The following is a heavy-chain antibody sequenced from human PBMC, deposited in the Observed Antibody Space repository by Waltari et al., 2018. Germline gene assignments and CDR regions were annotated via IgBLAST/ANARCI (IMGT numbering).Heavy chain of an antibody. CDR3: AKDKGSGYPNPHYGMDV. CDR1: GGTFSSYA. V-gene: IGHV1-69*01. J-gene: IGHJ6*02. Sequence: QVQLVQSGAEVKKPGSSVKVSCKASGGTFSSYAISWVRQAPGQGLEWMGGIIPIFGTANYAQKFQGRVTITADESTSTAYMELSSLRSEDTAVYYCAKDKGSGYPNPHYGMDVWGQGTTVTVSS. D-gene: IGHD3-22*01. CDR2: IIPIFGTA.